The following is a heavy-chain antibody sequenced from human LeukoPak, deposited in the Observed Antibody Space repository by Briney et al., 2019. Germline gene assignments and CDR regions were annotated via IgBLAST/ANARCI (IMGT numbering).Heavy chain of an antibody. V-gene: IGHV3-33*01. Sequence: QPGRSLRLSCAASGXTFSSYGMHWVRQAPGKGLEWVAVIWYDGSNKYYADSVKGRFTISRDNSKNTLYLQMNSLRAEDTAVYYCARGSGYYNDAFDIWGQGTMVTVSS. J-gene: IGHJ3*02. CDR2: IWYDGSNK. CDR3: ARGSGYYNDAFDI. CDR1: GXTFSSYG. D-gene: IGHD3-22*01.